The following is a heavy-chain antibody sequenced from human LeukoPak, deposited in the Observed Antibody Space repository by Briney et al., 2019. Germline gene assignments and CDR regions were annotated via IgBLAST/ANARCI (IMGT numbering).Heavy chain of an antibody. CDR2: MNPNSGNT. CDR3: ARVGYCSSTSCYWYYCYYYGMDV. CDR1: GYTFTSYD. V-gene: IGHV1-8*01. D-gene: IGHD2-2*01. Sequence: ASVKVSCKASGYTFTSYDINWVRQATGQGLEWMGWMNPNSGNTGYAQKFQGRVTMTRNTSISTAYMELSSLRSEDTAVYYCARVGYCSSTSCYWYYCYYYGMDVWGQGTTVTVSS. J-gene: IGHJ6*02.